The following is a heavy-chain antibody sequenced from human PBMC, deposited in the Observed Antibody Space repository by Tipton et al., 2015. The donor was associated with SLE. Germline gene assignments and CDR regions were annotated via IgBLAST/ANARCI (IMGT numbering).Heavy chain of an antibody. Sequence: SLRLSCAASGFTFSSYGMHWVRQAPGKGLEGVAFIRYDGSNKYYADSVKGRFTISRDNSKNTLYLQMNSLRAEDTAVYYCAKEGYYYGSGRFHWFDPWGQGTLVTVSS. V-gene: IGHV3-30*02. D-gene: IGHD3-10*01. J-gene: IGHJ5*02. CDR1: GFTFSSYG. CDR2: IRYDGSNK. CDR3: AKEGYYYGSGRFHWFDP.